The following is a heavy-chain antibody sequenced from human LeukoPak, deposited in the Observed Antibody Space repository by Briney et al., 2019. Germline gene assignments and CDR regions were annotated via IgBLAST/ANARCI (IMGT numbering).Heavy chain of an antibody. CDR1: GYSFTTYR. V-gene: IGHV5-51*01. CDR2: IYPGDSDA. J-gene: IGHJ4*02. Sequence: GESLKISCKGSGYSFTTYRIVWVRQMPGKGLEWMGIIYPGDSDATYSPSFQGQVTISVDQSISTASLQWSSLKASDTAIYYCARQNSYGSCDYWGQGTLVTVSS. D-gene: IGHD5-18*01. CDR3: ARQNSYGSCDY.